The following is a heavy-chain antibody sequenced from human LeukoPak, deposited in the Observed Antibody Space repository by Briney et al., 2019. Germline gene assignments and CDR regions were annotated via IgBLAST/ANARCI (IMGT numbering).Heavy chain of an antibody. D-gene: IGHD3/OR15-3a*01. J-gene: IGHJ4*02. Sequence: ASVKVSCKASGYTFTGYGISWVRQAPGQGLEWMGWISTYNGNTNYAQKLQGRVTTTPDTSTSTAYMEVRSLRSDDTAVYYCAXGDWLDYWGQGTLVTVSS. CDR3: AXGDWLDY. CDR2: ISTYNGNT. V-gene: IGHV1-18*01. CDR1: GYTFTGYG.